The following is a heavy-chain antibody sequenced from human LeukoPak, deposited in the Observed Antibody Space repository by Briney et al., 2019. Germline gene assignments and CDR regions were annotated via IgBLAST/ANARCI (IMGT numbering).Heavy chain of an antibody. J-gene: IGHJ5*02. CDR2: IYTSGST. CDR1: GGSISSGSYY. CDR3: ARDPFGSIWLDP. V-gene: IGHV4-61*02. D-gene: IGHD3-10*01. Sequence: SETLSLTCTVSGGSISSGSYYWSWIRQPAGKGLEWIGRIYTSGSTNYNPSLKSRVTISVDTSKNQFSLKLSSVTAADTAVYYCARDPFGSIWLDPWGQGTLVTVSS.